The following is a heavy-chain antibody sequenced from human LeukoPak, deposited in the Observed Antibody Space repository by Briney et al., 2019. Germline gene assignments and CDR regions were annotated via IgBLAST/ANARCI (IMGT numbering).Heavy chain of an antibody. CDR3: ASGSGSYLRY. CDR2: IYYSGST. Sequence: SETLSLTGTVSGGSSSSYNWSWIRQRPGMGLEWSVYIYYSGSTYYNPSLKSRVTISVDMSKNQFSLKLSSVTAADTAVYYCASGSGSYLRYWGQGTLVTVSS. CDR1: GGSSSSYN. J-gene: IGHJ4*02. D-gene: IGHD3-10*01. V-gene: IGHV4-59*12.